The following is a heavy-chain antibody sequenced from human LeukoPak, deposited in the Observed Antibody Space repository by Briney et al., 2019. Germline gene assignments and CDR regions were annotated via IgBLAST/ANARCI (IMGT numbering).Heavy chain of an antibody. D-gene: IGHD3/OR15-3a*01. J-gene: IGHJ5*02. CDR2: IVTSYEGT. CDR3: AKGKAGGLVDLFDP. V-gene: IGHV3-23*05. CDR1: GFTFSSSA. Sequence: GGSLRLSCAASGFTFSSSAMLWVRQAPGKGLEWVSTIVTSYEGTFYADSVRGQITISRDSSKGTLSLQMNSLRAKDTAVYYCAKGKAGGLVDLFDPWGQGTLVTVSS.